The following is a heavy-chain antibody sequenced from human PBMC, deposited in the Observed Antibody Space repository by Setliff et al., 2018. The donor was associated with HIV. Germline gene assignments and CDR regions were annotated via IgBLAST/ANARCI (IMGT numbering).Heavy chain of an antibody. J-gene: IGHJ6*02. CDR3: AKDVCSGAYCYAYYYYGMDV. Sequence: RGGSLRLSCAASVFTFNNYGMNWVRQAPGKGLEWVAFIRYDGSQKYYVDSVKGRFTISRDNSKNTLYLQMNSLRVEDTAVYYCAKDVCSGAYCYAYYYYGMDVWGQGTMVTVSS. D-gene: IGHD2-15*01. CDR1: VFTFNNYG. CDR2: IRYDGSQK. V-gene: IGHV3-30*02.